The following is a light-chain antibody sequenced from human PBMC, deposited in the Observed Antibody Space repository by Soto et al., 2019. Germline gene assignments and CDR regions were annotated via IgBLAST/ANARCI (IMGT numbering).Light chain of an antibody. CDR2: GAS. CDR1: QSVNSSY. CDR3: QQYNNWPRT. Sequence: EIVLTQSPGTLSLSPGERVTLSCRASQSVNSSYLAWYQHKPGQAPRLLIYGASTRATGIPARFSGSGSETEFTLTISSLQSGDFAVYYCQQYNNWPRTFGQGTKVDIK. J-gene: IGKJ1*01. V-gene: IGKV3-15*01.